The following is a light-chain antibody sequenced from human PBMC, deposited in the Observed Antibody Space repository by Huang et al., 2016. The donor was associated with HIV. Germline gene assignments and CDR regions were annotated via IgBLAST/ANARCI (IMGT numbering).Light chain of an antibody. CDR1: QSVSTY. CDR3: QQRDNWPPIT. V-gene: IGKV3-11*01. Sequence: EIVLTQSPATLSLSPGERATLSCRASQSVSTYLAWYQQKSGQPPRLLIYDASNRAAGSPARFSGSGSGTDFTLTISGLEPEDFAVYYCQQRDNWPPITFGQGTRLEIK. J-gene: IGKJ5*01. CDR2: DAS.